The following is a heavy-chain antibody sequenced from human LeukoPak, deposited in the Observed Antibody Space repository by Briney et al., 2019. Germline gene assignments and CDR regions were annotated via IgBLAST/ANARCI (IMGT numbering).Heavy chain of an antibody. V-gene: IGHV4-34*01. Sequence: SETLSLTCAVYGGSFSGYYWSWIRQPPGKGLEWSGEINHSGRNNYNPSLKSRVTISVDTSKNQFSLKLSSVTTADTAVYYCAINIDEANDYWGQGTLVTVSS. J-gene: IGHJ4*02. CDR1: GGSFSGYY. CDR2: INHSGRN. CDR3: AINIDEANDY. D-gene: IGHD3-9*01.